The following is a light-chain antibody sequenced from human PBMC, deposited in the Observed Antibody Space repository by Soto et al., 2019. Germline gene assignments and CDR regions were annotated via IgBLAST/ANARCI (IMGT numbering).Light chain of an antibody. Sequence: DIQMTQSPSSVSASVGDRVTIACRASQGINSRLAWYQQKPGKAPKLLIYAASSLQRGVPSRFSGSGSGTDFSLTISSLQPEDSATYYCQHTNSFPYTFGQGTKLEIK. J-gene: IGKJ2*01. CDR2: AAS. V-gene: IGKV1-12*01. CDR1: QGINSR. CDR3: QHTNSFPYT.